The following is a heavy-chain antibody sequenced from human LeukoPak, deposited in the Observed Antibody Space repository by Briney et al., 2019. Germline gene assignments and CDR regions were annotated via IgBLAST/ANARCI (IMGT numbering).Heavy chain of an antibody. Sequence: ASVKVSCKASGYTFTGYYYIHWVRQAPGQGLEWMGWINPNSAGANYAQKFQGRVTMTRDTSISTAYMELSRLRSDDTAVYYCARGGRIAAAGRTFDYWGQGTLVTVSS. CDR2: INPNSAGA. CDR3: ARGGRIAAAGRTFDY. J-gene: IGHJ4*02. V-gene: IGHV1-2*02. D-gene: IGHD6-13*01. CDR1: GYTFTGYYY.